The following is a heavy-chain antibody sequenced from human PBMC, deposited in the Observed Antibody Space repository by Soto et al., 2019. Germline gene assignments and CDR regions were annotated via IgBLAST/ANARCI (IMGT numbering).Heavy chain of an antibody. Sequence: SETLSLTCTVSGGSVRDGSYYWAWLRQPPGKGLEWIGHIYHSGSTIYNPSLKSRVTISIDTSKSQFSLNLNSMTAADTAVYYCAGYSWNYYFDPWGQGTLVTVFS. CDR1: GGSVRDGSYY. V-gene: IGHV4-61*01. CDR3: AGYSWNYYFDP. D-gene: IGHD1-7*01. CDR2: IYHSGST. J-gene: IGHJ5*02.